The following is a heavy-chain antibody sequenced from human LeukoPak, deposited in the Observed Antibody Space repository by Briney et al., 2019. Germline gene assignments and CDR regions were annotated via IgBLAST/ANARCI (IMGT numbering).Heavy chain of an antibody. D-gene: IGHD6-19*01. CDR1: GFTFSSYA. Sequence: GGSLRLSCAASGFTFSSYAMHWVRQAPGKGLEWVAVISYDGSNKYYADSVKGRITISRDNSKNTLYLQMNSLRVEDTAVYYCARDRSSGWYYFDYWGQGTLVTVSS. V-gene: IGHV3-30-3*01. CDR3: ARDRSSGWYYFDY. CDR2: ISYDGSNK. J-gene: IGHJ4*02.